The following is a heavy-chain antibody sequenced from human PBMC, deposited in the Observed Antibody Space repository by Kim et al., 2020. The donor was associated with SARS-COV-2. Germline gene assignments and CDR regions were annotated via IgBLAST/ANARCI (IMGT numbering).Heavy chain of an antibody. CDR3: ASGGTYYDILTGYYESDY. CDR2: IYYSGST. V-gene: IGHV4-31*03. J-gene: IGHJ4*02. Sequence: SETLSLTCTVSGGSISSGGYYWSWIRQHPGKGLEWIGYIYYSGSTYYNPSLKSRVTISVDTSKNQFSLKLSSVTAADTAVYYCASGGTYYDILTGYYESDYWGQGTLVTVSS. CDR1: GGSISSGGYY. D-gene: IGHD3-9*01.